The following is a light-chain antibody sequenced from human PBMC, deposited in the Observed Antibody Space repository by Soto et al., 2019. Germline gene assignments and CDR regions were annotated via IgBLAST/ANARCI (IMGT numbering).Light chain of an antibody. Sequence: QSVLTQPPSVSGAPGQRVTISCTGRSSNMWAGYDVHWFPQFPGAAPKLLIYGNNNRPSGVPDRFSGSKSGTSASPAITGLQIEDEADYYCQSHDSSRISYVFGTGTKGTVL. CDR1: SSNMWAGYD. CDR3: QSHDSSRISYV. V-gene: IGLV1-40*01. CDR2: GNN. J-gene: IGLJ1*01.